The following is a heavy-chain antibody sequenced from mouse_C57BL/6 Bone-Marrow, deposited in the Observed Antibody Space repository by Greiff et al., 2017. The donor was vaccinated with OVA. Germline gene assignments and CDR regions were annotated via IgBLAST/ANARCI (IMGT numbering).Heavy chain of an antibody. J-gene: IGHJ4*01. CDR1: GYTFTSYW. CDR3: AREGVWLRFYAMDY. V-gene: IGHV1-59*01. D-gene: IGHD2-2*01. CDR2: IDPSDSYT. Sequence: VQLQQPGAELVRPGTSVKLSCKASGYTFTSYWMHWVKQRPGQGLEWIGVIDPSDSYTNYNQKFKGKATLTVDTSSSTAYMQLSSLTSEDSAVYYGAREGVWLRFYAMDYWGRGTGITVSS.